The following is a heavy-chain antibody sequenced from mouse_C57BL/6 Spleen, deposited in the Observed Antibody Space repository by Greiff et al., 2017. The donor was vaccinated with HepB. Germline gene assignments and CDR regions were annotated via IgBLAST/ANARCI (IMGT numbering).Heavy chain of an antibody. D-gene: IGHD2-1*01. J-gene: IGHJ2*01. V-gene: IGHV1-85*01. Sequence: VNLMESGPELVKPGASVKLSCKASGYTFTSYDINWVKQRPGQGLEWIGWIYPRDGSTKYNEKFKGKATLTVDTSSSTAYMELYSLTSEDSAVYFCARRGYYGNYVLFDYWGQGTTLTVSS. CDR2: IYPRDGST. CDR3: ARRGYYGNYVLFDY. CDR1: GYTFTSYD.